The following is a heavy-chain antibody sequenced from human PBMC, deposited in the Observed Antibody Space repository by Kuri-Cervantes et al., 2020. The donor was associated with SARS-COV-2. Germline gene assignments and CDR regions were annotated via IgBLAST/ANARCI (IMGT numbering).Heavy chain of an antibody. CDR1: GFTVSSNY. Sequence: GGSLRLSCAASGFTVSSNYMSWVRQAPGKGLEWVSVIYSGGSTYYADSVKGRFTISRDNSKTTLYLQMNSLRAEDTAVYYCAREGYNYYYDSSGYLLGGAFDIWGQGTMVTVSS. CDR3: AREGYNYYYDSSGYLLGGAFDI. CDR2: IYSGGST. J-gene: IGHJ3*02. V-gene: IGHV3-53*01. D-gene: IGHD3-22*01.